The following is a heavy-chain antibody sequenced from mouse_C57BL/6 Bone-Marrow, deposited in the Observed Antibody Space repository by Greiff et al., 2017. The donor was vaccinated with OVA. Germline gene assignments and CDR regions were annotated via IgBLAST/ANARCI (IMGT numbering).Heavy chain of an antibody. Sequence: VQLQQPGAELVKPGASVKLSCKASGYTFTSYWMHWVKQRPGRGLGWLGRIEPNSGGTKYNEKFKSKATLTVDKPSSTAYMQLSSLTSEDSAVYYCARKDYSNYWGFAYWGQGTLVTVSA. D-gene: IGHD2-5*01. J-gene: IGHJ3*01. CDR1: GYTFTSYW. V-gene: IGHV1-72*01. CDR3: ARKDYSNYWGFAY. CDR2: IEPNSGGT.